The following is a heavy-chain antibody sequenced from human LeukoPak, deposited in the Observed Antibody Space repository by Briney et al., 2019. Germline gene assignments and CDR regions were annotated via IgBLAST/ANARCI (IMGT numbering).Heavy chain of an antibody. V-gene: IGHV3-30*02. J-gene: IGHJ6*02. D-gene: IGHD3-9*01. Sequence: PGGSLRLSCAASGFTLSYYGMHWVRQAPGKGLEWVAFIRYDGSNKYYADSVKGRFTISRDNSKNTLYLQMNSLRAEDTAVYYCAKDTRYFDWLLPSYYYYYGMDVWGQGTTVTVSS. CDR2: IRYDGSNK. CDR3: AKDTRYFDWLLPSYYYYYGMDV. CDR1: GFTLSYYG.